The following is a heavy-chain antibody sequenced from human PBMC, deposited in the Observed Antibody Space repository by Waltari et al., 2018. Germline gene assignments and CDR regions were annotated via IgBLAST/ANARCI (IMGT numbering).Heavy chain of an antibody. Sequence: QVQLVQSGAEVKKPGSSVKVSCTASGGTFSSYAISWVRQAPGQGLEWMGRIIPILGIANYAQKFQGRVTITADKSTSTAYMELSSLRSEDTAVYYCARGGYGIAVAGGWDYWGQGTLVTVSS. CDR3: ARGGYGIAVAGGWDY. V-gene: IGHV1-69*09. D-gene: IGHD6-19*01. CDR2: IIPILGIA. J-gene: IGHJ4*02. CDR1: GGTFSSYA.